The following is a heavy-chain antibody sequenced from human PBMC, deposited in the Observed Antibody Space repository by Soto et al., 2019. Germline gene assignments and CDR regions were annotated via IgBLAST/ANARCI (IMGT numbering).Heavy chain of an antibody. CDR1: EFIFSDYA. CDR3: GRDHNGDYVEAFQM. J-gene: IGHJ3*02. V-gene: IGHV3-23*01. D-gene: IGHD4-17*01. Sequence: EVQQLESGGGLVQPGGSLRLSCAAAEFIFSDYALTWVRLAPGRGLEWVSSITANGDYEQYRDSVKGRFTVSRDNSRSTLFLQMESLRDDDTAIYFCGRDHNGDYVEAFQMWGRGTMVTVSS. CDR2: ITANGDYE.